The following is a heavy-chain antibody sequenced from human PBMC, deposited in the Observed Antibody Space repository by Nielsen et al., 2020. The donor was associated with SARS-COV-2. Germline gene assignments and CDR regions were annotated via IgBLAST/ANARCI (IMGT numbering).Heavy chain of an antibody. J-gene: IGHJ6*02. V-gene: IGHV1-69*13. CDR3: ARDKVAATPNYYGMDV. CDR2: IIPIFGTA. Sequence: SVKVSCKVSGYTLTELSMHWVRQAPGKGLEWMGGIIPIFGTANYAQKFQGRVTITADESTSTAYMELSSLRSEDTAVYYCARDKVAATPNYYGMDVWGQGTTVTVSS. CDR1: GYTLTELS. D-gene: IGHD2-15*01.